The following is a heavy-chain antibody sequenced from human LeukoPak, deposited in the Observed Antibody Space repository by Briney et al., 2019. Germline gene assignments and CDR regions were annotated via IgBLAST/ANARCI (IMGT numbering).Heavy chain of an antibody. J-gene: IGHJ5*02. V-gene: IGHV1-2*02. CDR3: ARVDCSSTSCYWYWFDP. D-gene: IGHD2-2*01. CDR1: GYTFTSYD. Sequence: ASVKVSCKASGYTFTSYDINWVRQATGQGLEWMEWINPNSGGTNYAQKFRGRVTMTRDTYISTAYMELSRLRADDTAVYYCARVDCSSTSCYWYWFDPWGQGTLVTVSS. CDR2: INPNSGGT.